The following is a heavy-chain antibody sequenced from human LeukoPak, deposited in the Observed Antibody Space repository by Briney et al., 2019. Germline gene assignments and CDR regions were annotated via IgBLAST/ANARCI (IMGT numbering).Heavy chain of an antibody. CDR1: GGSISSGNYY. CDR2: ISTSGNA. Sequence: SETLSLTCTVSGGSISSGNYYWSWMRQPAGKGLEWIGHISTSGNANYNPSLESRVAISVDTSKNQFSLKVSSVTAADTAVYYCARDRRRDGYNSDIWGQGTLVTVSS. CDR3: ARDRRRDGYNSDI. J-gene: IGHJ4*02. D-gene: IGHD5-24*01. V-gene: IGHV4-61*09.